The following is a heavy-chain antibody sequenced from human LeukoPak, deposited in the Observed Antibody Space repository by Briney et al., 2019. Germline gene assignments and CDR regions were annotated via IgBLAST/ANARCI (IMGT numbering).Heavy chain of an antibody. CDR2: INSDGSST. D-gene: IGHD3-10*01. V-gene: IGHV3-74*01. Sequence: GGSLRLSCAASGFTFRSYWMHWVRQAPGKGLVWVSRINSDGSSTSYADSVKGRFTISRDNAKNTLYLQMNSLGAEDTAVYYCAKYFASGSYYKLPHWGQGTLVTVSS. CDR1: GFTFRSYW. J-gene: IGHJ1*01. CDR3: AKYFASGSYYKLPH.